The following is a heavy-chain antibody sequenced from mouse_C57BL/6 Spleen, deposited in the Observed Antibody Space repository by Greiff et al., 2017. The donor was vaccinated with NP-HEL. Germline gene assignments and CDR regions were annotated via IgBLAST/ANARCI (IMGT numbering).Heavy chain of an antibody. CDR3: ARGRGYYYAMDY. J-gene: IGHJ4*01. CDR1: GFTFSDYG. CDR2: ISSGSSTI. Sequence: EVKVEESGGGLVKPGGSLKLSCAASGFTFSDYGMHWVRQAPEKGLEWVAYISSGSSTIYYADTVKGRFTISRDNAKNTLFLQMTSLRSEDTAMYYCARGRGYYYAMDYWGQGTSVTVSS. V-gene: IGHV5-17*01. D-gene: IGHD3-1*01.